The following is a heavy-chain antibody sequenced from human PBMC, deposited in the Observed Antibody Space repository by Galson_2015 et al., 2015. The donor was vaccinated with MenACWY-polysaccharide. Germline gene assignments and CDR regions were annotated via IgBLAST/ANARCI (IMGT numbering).Heavy chain of an antibody. D-gene: IGHD6-13*01. CDR3: AREGSRIVFHAFDT. V-gene: IGHV3-33*01. J-gene: IGHJ3*02. CDR2: IQYDGTNK. CDR1: GIRFSGSG. Sequence: LRLSCAASGIRFSGSGMHWVRQAPGKGLEWVAVIQYDGTNKVYADSVRGRFTISRDNSKNTLYLEMNSLRAEDTAVYYCAREGSRIVFHAFDTWGQGTMVTVSS.